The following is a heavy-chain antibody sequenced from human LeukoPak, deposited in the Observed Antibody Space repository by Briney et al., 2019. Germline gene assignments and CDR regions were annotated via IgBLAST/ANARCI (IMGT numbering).Heavy chain of an antibody. D-gene: IGHD3-10*01. Sequence: GGSLRLSCAASGFTFSSYSMNWVRQAPGKGLEWVSYISSSSNTIYYADSAKGRFTVSRDNAKNSLYLQMNSLRDEDTAVYYCAIDGSGIFDYWGQGTLVTVSS. CDR1: GFTFSSYS. CDR2: ISSSSNTI. J-gene: IGHJ4*02. V-gene: IGHV3-48*02. CDR3: AIDGSGIFDY.